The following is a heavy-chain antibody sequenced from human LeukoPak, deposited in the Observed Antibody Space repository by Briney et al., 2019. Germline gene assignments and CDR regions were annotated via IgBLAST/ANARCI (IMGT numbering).Heavy chain of an antibody. CDR3: AREYNSRATFDY. CDR2: IHSSGNYI. V-gene: IGHV3-21*05. Sequence: PGGSLRLSCTASASGVDFSSHSMNWVRQAPGKGLAWISYIHSSGNYIFDAASVKGRFTVSRDNARNSLYLQMNSLRAEDTAIYYCAREYNSRATFDYWGQGTLVTVSS. D-gene: IGHD1-14*01. CDR1: ASGVDFSSHS. J-gene: IGHJ4*02.